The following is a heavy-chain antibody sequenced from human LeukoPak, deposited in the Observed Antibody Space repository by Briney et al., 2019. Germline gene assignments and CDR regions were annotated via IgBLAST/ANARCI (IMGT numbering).Heavy chain of an antibody. CDR2: LYSGTTT. Sequence: GGSLRLSCAASGFTFSDAWMTWVRQAPGKGLEWVSVLYSGTTTYYAASVRGRFTISRDNSKNTLYLQMNSLRAEDTAVYYCARAGWGYDFDYWGQGTLVTLSS. V-gene: IGHV3-53*01. J-gene: IGHJ4*02. CDR1: GFTFSDAW. D-gene: IGHD2-21*01. CDR3: ARAGWGYDFDY.